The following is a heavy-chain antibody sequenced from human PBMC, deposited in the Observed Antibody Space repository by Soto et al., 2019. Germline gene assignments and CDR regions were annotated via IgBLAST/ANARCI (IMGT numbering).Heavy chain of an antibody. CDR2: IWYDGSNK. J-gene: IGHJ6*02. D-gene: IGHD3-3*01. CDR1: GFTFSSYG. Sequence: SLRLSCAASGFTFSSYGMHWVRQAPGKGLEWVAVIWYDGSNKYYADSVKGRFTISRDNSKNTLYLQMNSLRAEDTAVYYCARDEAIYDFWSGLLSHYYYYYGMDVWGQGTTVTVSS. V-gene: IGHV3-33*01. CDR3: ARDEAIYDFWSGLLSHYYYYYGMDV.